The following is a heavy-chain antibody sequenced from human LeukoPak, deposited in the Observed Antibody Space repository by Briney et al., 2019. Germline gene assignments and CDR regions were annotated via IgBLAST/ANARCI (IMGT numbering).Heavy chain of an antibody. Sequence: ASVKVSCKASAYTFKAYYIHWVRQAPGQGLEWMGWVNPNNGATNYAQKFQGRVTLTRDTSISTAYMELSRLRSDDTAVYYCARDDTTTAYFDYWGQGTLVTVSS. CDR2: VNPNNGAT. J-gene: IGHJ4*02. CDR3: ARDDTTTAYFDY. D-gene: IGHD4-17*01. V-gene: IGHV1-2*02. CDR1: AYTFKAYY.